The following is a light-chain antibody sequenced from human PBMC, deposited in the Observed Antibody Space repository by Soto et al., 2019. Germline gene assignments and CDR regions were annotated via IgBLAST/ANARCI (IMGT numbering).Light chain of an antibody. Sequence: NFMLTQSHSVSESPGKTVTISCTRSSGFIANNYVQWYQQRPDSAPRTVIYENDQRPSGVPDRFSGSIDISSNSASLIISGLKTEDEGDYSCQSYDSTSQVFGGGTKLTVL. CDR2: END. CDR3: QSYDSTSQV. J-gene: IGLJ3*02. CDR1: SGFIANNY. V-gene: IGLV6-57*03.